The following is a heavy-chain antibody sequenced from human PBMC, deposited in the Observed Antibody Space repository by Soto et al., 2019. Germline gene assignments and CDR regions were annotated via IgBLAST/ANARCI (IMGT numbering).Heavy chain of an antibody. D-gene: IGHD6-13*01. V-gene: IGHV4-59*01. J-gene: IGHJ4*02. Sequence: QVQLQESGPGLVKPSETLSLTCTVSGGSISSYYWSWIRQPPGKGLEWIGYIYYSGSTNYNPSLKSRVTISVDTSKNQFSLKLSSVTAADTAVYYCATQGVAAAGQAGYYFDYWGQGTLVTVSS. CDR1: GGSISSYY. CDR3: ATQGVAAAGQAGYYFDY. CDR2: IYYSGST.